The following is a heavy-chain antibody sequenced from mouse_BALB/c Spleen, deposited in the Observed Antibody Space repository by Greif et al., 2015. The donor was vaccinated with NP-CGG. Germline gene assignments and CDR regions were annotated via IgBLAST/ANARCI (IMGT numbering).Heavy chain of an antibody. J-gene: IGHJ2*01. CDR3: ARRGDYYGLDY. Sequence: VKLPESGAELAKPGASVKLSCKASGYTFTSYWMHWVKQRPGQGLEWIGHINPSTGYTEYNQKFKDTATVTADKSSSTAYMQLSSLTSEDSAVYYCARRGDYYGLDYGGQGTTRTVSS. V-gene: IGHV1-7*01. D-gene: IGHD1-1*01. CDR1: GYTFTSYW. CDR2: INPSTGYT.